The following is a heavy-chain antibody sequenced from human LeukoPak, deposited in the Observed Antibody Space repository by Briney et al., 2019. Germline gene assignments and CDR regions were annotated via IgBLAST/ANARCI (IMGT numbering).Heavy chain of an antibody. V-gene: IGHV3-23*01. Sequence: PGRSLRLSCAASGFTFNSDAMSWVRQAPGKGLEWVSAISGSGGSTYYADSVKGRFTISRDNSKNTLYLQMNSLRAEDTAVYYCAKEPLRYFDWLLPYFDYWGQGTLVTVSS. D-gene: IGHD3-9*01. CDR1: GFTFNSDA. CDR2: ISGSGGST. CDR3: AKEPLRYFDWLLPYFDY. J-gene: IGHJ4*02.